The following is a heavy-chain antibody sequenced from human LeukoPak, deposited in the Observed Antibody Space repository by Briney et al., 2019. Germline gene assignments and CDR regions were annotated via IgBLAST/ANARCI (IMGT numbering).Heavy chain of an antibody. V-gene: IGHV3-23*01. CDR2: ISGSGGST. CDR1: GFTFSSYG. J-gene: IGHJ4*02. Sequence: GGSLRLSCAASGFTFSSYGMSWVRQAPGKGLEWVSAISGSGGSTYYADSVKGRFTISRDNSKNTLYLQMNSLRAEDTAVYYCARSTYYYGSGHFDYWGQGTLVTVSS. D-gene: IGHD3-10*01. CDR3: ARSTYYYGSGHFDY.